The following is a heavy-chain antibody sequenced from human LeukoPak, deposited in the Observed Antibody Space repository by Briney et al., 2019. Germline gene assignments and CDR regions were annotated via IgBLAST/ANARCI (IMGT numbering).Heavy chain of an antibody. D-gene: IGHD3-22*01. J-gene: IGHJ4*02. CDR1: GYTFTSYD. V-gene: IGHV1-8*01. CDR3: AKDLTLGGVITAAFDY. CDR2: MNPNSGNT. Sequence: ASVKVSCKASGYTFTSYDINWVRQATGQGLEWMGWMNPNSGNTGYAQKFQGRVTMTRNTSISTAYMELSSLRAEDTAVYYCAKDLTLGGVITAAFDYWGQGTLVTVSS.